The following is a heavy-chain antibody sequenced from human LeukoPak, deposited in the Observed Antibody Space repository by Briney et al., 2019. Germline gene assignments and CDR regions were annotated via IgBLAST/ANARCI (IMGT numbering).Heavy chain of an antibody. CDR1: GFIFSSYW. D-gene: IGHD3-10*01. CDR2: INQDGSEK. J-gene: IGHJ4*02. V-gene: IGHV3-7*01. CDR3: ARITMVRGVITEYYFDY. Sequence: PGGSQRLFCEASGFIFSSYWMSWVRQAPGKGLEWVANINQDGSEKYYVDSVKGRFTISRDNAKNSLYLQMNSLRAEDTAVYYCARITMVRGVITEYYFDYWGQGTLVTVSS.